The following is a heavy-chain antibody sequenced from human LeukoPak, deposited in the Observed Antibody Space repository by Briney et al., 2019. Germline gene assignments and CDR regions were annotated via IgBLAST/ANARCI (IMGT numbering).Heavy chain of an antibody. CDR2: IIPIFGTA. Sequence: VKVSCKASGGTFSSYAISWVRQAPGQGLEWMGGIIPIFGTANYAQKFQGRVTITADESTSTAYMELSSLRSEDTAVYYCARRGDYGGINFDYWGQGTLVTVSS. J-gene: IGHJ4*02. CDR3: ARRGDYGGINFDY. D-gene: IGHD4-23*01. CDR1: GGTFSSYA. V-gene: IGHV1-69*13.